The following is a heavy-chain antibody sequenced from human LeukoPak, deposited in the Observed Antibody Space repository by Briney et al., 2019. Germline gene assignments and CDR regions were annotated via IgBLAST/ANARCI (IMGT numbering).Heavy chain of an antibody. J-gene: IGHJ4*02. V-gene: IGHV4-30-2*01. Sequence: SETLSLTCTVSGGSISSGGYYWSWIRQPPGKGLEWIGYIYHSGSTYYNPSLKSRVTISVDRSKNQFSLKLSSVTAADTAVYYCARGAPSYSGSAPIDYWGQGTLVTVSS. CDR1: GGSISSGGYY. D-gene: IGHD1-26*01. CDR3: ARGAPSYSGSAPIDY. CDR2: IYHSGST.